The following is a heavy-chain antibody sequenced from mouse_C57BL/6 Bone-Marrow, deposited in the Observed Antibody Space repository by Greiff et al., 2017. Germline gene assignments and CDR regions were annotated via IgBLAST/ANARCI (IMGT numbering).Heavy chain of an antibody. J-gene: IGHJ4*01. Sequence: DVMLVESGGGLVKPGGSLKLSCAVSGFTFSDYGMHWVRQAPEKGLEWVAYISSGSSTIYYADTVKGRFTISRDNAKNTLFLQMTSLRSEDTAMYYCARGPGPRYAMDYWGQGTSVTVSS. CDR2: ISSGSSTI. CDR3: ARGPGPRYAMDY. CDR1: GFTFSDYG. V-gene: IGHV5-17*01.